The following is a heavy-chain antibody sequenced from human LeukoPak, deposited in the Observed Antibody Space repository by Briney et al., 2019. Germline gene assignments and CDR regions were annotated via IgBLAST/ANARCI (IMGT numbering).Heavy chain of an antibody. Sequence: GGSLRLSCAASGFTFSSYAMSWDRQAPGKGLEWVSAIRGSGGITFYADSVKGRFTISRDNSKNTLYLQMNSLRAEDTAVYYCAKDWQSWSQGYFDYWGQGTLAIVSS. CDR1: GFTFSSYA. D-gene: IGHD2-8*01. CDR2: IRGSGGIT. J-gene: IGHJ4*02. V-gene: IGHV3-23*01. CDR3: AKDWQSWSQGYFDY.